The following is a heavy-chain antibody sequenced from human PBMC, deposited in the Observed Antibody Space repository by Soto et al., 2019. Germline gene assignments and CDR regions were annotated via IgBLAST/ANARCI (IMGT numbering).Heavy chain of an antibody. CDR1: GDRVYKNSLS. CDR3: VRLIGNSWLDY. CDR2: TYYRSNWYN. J-gene: IGHJ4*02. V-gene: IGHV6-1*01. D-gene: IGHD6-13*01. Sequence: PSQTLSLTCAISGDRVYKNSLSSILIGHSPSRGLDWLGRTYYRSNWYNDYAVSVESRITINPDTSKNQFSLQLNFVIPEDTAVYYCVRLIGNSWLDYWGQGTLV.